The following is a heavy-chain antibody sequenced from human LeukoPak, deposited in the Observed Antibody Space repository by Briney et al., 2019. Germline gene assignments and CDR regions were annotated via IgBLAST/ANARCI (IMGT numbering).Heavy chain of an antibody. CDR1: GGSISSGDYY. V-gene: IGHV4-30-4*01. CDR3: ARERESYYYGSGSYGPGPFDP. CDR2: IYYSGGT. Sequence: PSETLSLTCTVSGGSISSGDYYWSWIRQPPGKGLEWIGYIYYSGGTYYDPSLKSRVTISVDTSKNQFSLKLSSVTAADTAVYYCARERESYYYGSGSYGPGPFDPWGQGTLVTVSS. D-gene: IGHD3-10*01. J-gene: IGHJ5*02.